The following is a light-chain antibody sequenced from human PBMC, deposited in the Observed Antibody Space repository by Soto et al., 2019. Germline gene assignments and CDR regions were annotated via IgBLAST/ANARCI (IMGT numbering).Light chain of an antibody. CDR2: WAS. CDR3: HQHYNPPVT. V-gene: IGKV4-1*01. CDR1: QSLLYTSNNKNY. J-gene: IGKJ4*01. Sequence: DIVLTQSPESLAASLGERATINCKSSQSLLYTSNNKNYLAWYQQKPGQPPKVLIYWASIRESGVPDRFSGSGSGTEFSLTIRSLQPEDVAVYYCHQHYNPPVTFGGGTRVDI.